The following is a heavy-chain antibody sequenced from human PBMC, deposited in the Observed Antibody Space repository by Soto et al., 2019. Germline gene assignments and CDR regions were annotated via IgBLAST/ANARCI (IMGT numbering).Heavy chain of an antibody. CDR3: ASHYRLDTVTPNDY. Sequence: ASVKVSCKVSGYTLTELSMHWVRQAPGKGLEWMGGFDPEDGETIYAQKFQGRVTMTEDTSTDTAYMELSSLRSEDTAVYYCASHYRLDTVTPNDYWGQGTLVTVSS. D-gene: IGHD4-17*01. CDR2: FDPEDGET. J-gene: IGHJ4*02. V-gene: IGHV1-24*01. CDR1: GYTLTELS.